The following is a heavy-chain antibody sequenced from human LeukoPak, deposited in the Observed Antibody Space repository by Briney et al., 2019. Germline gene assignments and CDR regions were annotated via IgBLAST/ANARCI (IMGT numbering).Heavy chain of an antibody. Sequence: SETLPLTCAVYGGSFSGYYWSWNRQPPGKGLEWIGEINHSGSTNHNPSLKSRVTISVDTSKNQFSLKLSSVTAADTAVYYCATGTVTYDYWGQGTLVTVSS. CDR1: GGSFSGYY. D-gene: IGHD4-17*01. V-gene: IGHV4-34*01. CDR3: ATGTVTYDY. J-gene: IGHJ4*02. CDR2: INHSGST.